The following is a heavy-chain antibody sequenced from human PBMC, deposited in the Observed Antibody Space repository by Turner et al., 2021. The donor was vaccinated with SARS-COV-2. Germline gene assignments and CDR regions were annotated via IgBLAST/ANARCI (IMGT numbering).Heavy chain of an antibody. V-gene: IGHV1-2*02. CDR2: INPNSGGT. CDR1: GYTFTGYY. D-gene: IGHD3-22*01. CDR3: AREPFTYYYDSSGNWFDP. Sequence: QVQLVQSGAEVKKPGASVKVSCKASGYTFTGYYMHWVRQAPGQGFEWMGWINPNSGGTNYAQKLQGRVTMTTDTSTSTAYMELRSLRSDDTAVYYCAREPFTYYYDSSGNWFDPWGQGTLVTVSS. J-gene: IGHJ5*02.